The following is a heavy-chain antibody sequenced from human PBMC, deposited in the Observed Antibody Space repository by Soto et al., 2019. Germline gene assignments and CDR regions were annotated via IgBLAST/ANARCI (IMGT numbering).Heavy chain of an antibody. CDR2: THPGDSET. CDR3: ARQGRDGHNQGYGMDV. Sequence: PGASLPISCQVSGDSFNTYWIACVRQMPGKGLEWMGITHPGDSETRYSPSFEGQVTISADKSISTAYLQWSSLKASDTAMYYCARQGRDGHNQGYGMDVWGQGTTVTVSS. V-gene: IGHV5-51*01. J-gene: IGHJ6*02. CDR1: GDSFNTYW.